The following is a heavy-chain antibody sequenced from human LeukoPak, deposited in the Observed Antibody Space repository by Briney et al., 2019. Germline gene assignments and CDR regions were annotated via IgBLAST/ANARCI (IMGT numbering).Heavy chain of an antibody. CDR3: AVTGDHGGLSDY. V-gene: IGHV1-2*02. D-gene: IGHD7-27*01. CDR2: INPNSGGT. Sequence: ASVKVSCKASGYTFTGYYMHWVRQAPGQGLEWMGWINPNSGGTNYAQKFQGRVTMTRDTSISTAYMELSRLRSDDTAAYYCAVTGDHGGLSDYWGQGTLVTVSS. J-gene: IGHJ4*02. CDR1: GYTFTGYY.